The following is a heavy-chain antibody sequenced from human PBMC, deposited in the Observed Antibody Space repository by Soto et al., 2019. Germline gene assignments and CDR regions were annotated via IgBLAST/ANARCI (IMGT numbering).Heavy chain of an antibody. CDR3: ARGVLYYYDSSGYPHWFDP. Sequence: PGGSMILSCAASGFTFSSYELNWVRQAPGKGLEWVSYISSSGSIIYYADSVKGRFTISRDNAKNSLYLQMNSLRAEDTAVHYCARGVLYYYDSSGYPHWFDPWGQGTLVTVSA. V-gene: IGHV3-48*03. CDR1: GFTFSSYE. D-gene: IGHD3-22*01. CDR2: ISSSGSII. J-gene: IGHJ5*02.